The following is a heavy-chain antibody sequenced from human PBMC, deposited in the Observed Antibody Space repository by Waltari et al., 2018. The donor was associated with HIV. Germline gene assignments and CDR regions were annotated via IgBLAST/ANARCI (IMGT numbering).Heavy chain of an antibody. V-gene: IGHV4-39*02. CDR3: ARDVVHYDVSSGYPGYFRN. Sequence: QLQLQESGPGLVKPSETLSLTCTVSGGSISSSDYYWGWIRQPPGKGLDWIGNIYYSGSAYYNPSLQSRVTIAVDTSKNQFSLRLEDTAVYFCARDVVHYDVSSGYPGYFRNWGQGTLVTVSS. CDR1: GGSISSSDYY. CDR2: IYYSGSA. D-gene: IGHD3-3*01. J-gene: IGHJ1*01.